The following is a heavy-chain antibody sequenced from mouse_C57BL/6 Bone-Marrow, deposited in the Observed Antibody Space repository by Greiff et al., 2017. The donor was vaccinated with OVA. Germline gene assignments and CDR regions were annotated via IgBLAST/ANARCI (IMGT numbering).Heavy chain of an antibody. CDR1: GYTFTSYW. CDR3: ARDLYWYFDV. V-gene: IGHV1-69*01. CDR2: IDPSDSYT. J-gene: IGHJ1*03. Sequence: QVQLQQPGAELVMPGASVKLSCKASGYTFTSYWMHWVKQRPGQGLEWIGEIDPSDSYTNYNQKFKGKSTLTVDKSSSTAYIQLSSLTSEDSAVYYCARDLYWYFDVWGTGTTVTVSS.